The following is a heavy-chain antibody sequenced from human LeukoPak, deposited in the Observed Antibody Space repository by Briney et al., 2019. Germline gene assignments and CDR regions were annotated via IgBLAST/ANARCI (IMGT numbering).Heavy chain of an antibody. D-gene: IGHD6-13*01. V-gene: IGHV3-53*01. CDR2: IYSGGST. Sequence: PGESLRLSCAASGFTVSSNYMSWVRQAPGKGLEWVSVIYSGGSTYYADSVKGRFTISRDNAKNSLYLQMNSLRDEDTAVYYCASLGGSSWYGDFDYWGQGTLVTVSS. J-gene: IGHJ4*02. CDR3: ASLGGSSWYGDFDY. CDR1: GFTVSSNY.